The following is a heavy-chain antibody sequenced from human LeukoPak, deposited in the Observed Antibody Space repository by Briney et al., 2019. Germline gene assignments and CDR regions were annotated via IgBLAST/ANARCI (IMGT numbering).Heavy chain of an antibody. CDR2: INHNGNVN. V-gene: IGHV3-7*03. J-gene: IGHJ4*02. D-gene: IGHD1-26*01. CDR1: GFTFSSYW. Sequence: GGSLRISCAASGFTFSSYWVNWARQAPGKGLEWVASINHNGNVNYYVDSVKGRFTISRDNAKNSLYLQMSNLRAEDTAVYFCARGTYSGSYRDDYWGRGTLVTVSS. CDR3: ARGTYSGSYRDDY.